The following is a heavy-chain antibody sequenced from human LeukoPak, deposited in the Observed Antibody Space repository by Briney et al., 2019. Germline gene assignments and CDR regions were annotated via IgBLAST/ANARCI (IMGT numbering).Heavy chain of an antibody. Sequence: GGSLRLSCAASGFTFSSYGMHWVRQAPGKGLEWVAVISYDGSNEYYADSVEGRFTISRDNSKNTLYLQMNSLRAEDTAVYYCAKSYDYGDYVGGRQNWYFALWGRGTLVTVSS. CDR3: AKSYDYGDYVGGRQNWYFAL. J-gene: IGHJ2*01. CDR1: GFTFSSYG. CDR2: ISYDGSNE. V-gene: IGHV3-30*18. D-gene: IGHD4-17*01.